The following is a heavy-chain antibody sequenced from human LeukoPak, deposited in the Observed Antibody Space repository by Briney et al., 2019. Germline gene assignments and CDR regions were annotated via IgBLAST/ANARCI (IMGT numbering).Heavy chain of an antibody. J-gene: IGHJ4*02. Sequence: PGVSLRLSCAASGFTFSSYSMKWVRQAPGKGLEWVAYISSSSSYIHHVDSVKGRFTISRDNAKNSLYLQMNSLRGEDTAVYYCARTHCSGGSCPLSHWGQGTLVTVSS. CDR2: ISSSSSYI. CDR1: GFTFSSYS. V-gene: IGHV3-21*01. D-gene: IGHD2-15*01. CDR3: ARTHCSGGSCPLSH.